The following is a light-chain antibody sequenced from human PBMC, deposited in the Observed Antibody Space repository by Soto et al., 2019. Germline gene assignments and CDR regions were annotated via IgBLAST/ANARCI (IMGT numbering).Light chain of an antibody. CDR2: EVS. CDR3: SSYAVTYIFV. J-gene: IGLJ1*01. CDR1: SSDVGGYNY. Sequence: QSVLTQPRSACVYPGQSVAISYTVTSSDVGGYNYVSWYQQHPGKAPKVIIYEVSKRPSGVPDRFSGSKSGSTASLTVSGLQAEDEADYYCSSYAVTYIFVFGTGTKVTVL. V-gene: IGLV2-8*01.